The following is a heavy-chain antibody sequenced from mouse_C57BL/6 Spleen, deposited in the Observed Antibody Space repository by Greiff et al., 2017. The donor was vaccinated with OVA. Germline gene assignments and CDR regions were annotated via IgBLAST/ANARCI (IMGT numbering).Heavy chain of an antibody. D-gene: IGHD1-1*01. V-gene: IGHV1-26*01. J-gene: IGHJ2*01. CDR1: GYTFTDYY. CDR3: ARSFTTVVEGDY. CDR2: INPNNGGT. Sequence: EVQLQQSGPELVKPGASVKISCKASGYTFTDYYMNWVKQSHGKSLEWIGDINPNNGGTSYNQKFKGKATLTVDKSSSTAYMELRSLTSEDSAVYYCARSFTTVVEGDYWGKGTTLTVSS.